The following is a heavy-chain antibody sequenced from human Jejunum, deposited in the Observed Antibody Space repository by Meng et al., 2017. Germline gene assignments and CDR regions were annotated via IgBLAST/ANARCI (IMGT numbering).Heavy chain of an antibody. CDR3: ARDYSGTSYRYSDY. Sequence: QIQLLQSGAEVKKPGASVKVSCKTSGYTFTSYGISWVRQAPGQGLEWMGWISVYHGNTNYAQKLQGRVTMTTDTSTSTAYMELRSLRSDDTAVYFCARDYSGTSYRYSDYWGQGTLVTVSS. V-gene: IGHV1-18*01. D-gene: IGHD1-26*01. J-gene: IGHJ4*02. CDR1: GYTFTSYG. CDR2: ISVYHGNT.